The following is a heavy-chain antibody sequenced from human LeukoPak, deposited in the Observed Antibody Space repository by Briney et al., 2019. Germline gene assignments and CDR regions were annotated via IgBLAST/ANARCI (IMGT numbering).Heavy chain of an antibody. V-gene: IGHV3-21*01. CDR1: GFTFSGYT. CDR3: ARDQAAAAGTGAFDI. Sequence: GGSLRLSCASSGFTFSGYTRTWVRQAPGEGLEWVSSISNSSTYIYYADSVKGRFTISRDNVQNSLYLQMNSLRAEDTAVYYCARDQAAAAGTGAFDIWGQGTMVTVSS. D-gene: IGHD6-13*01. CDR2: ISNSSTYI. J-gene: IGHJ3*02.